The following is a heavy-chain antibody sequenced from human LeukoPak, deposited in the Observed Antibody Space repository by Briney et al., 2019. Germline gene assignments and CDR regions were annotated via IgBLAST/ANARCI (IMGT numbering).Heavy chain of an antibody. Sequence: SVKVSCKASGGTFSIYAISWVRQAPGQGLDWMGGIIPIFGTANYAQKFQVRVTITSDESTSTAYMELSSLRSEDTAVYYCARAIQLWSPFDYWGQGTLVTVSS. J-gene: IGHJ4*02. CDR2: IIPIFGTA. D-gene: IGHD5-18*01. CDR3: ARAIQLWSPFDY. V-gene: IGHV1-69*13. CDR1: GGTFSIYA.